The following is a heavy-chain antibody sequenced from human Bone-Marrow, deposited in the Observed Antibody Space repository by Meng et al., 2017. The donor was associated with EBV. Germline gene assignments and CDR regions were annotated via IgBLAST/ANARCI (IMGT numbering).Heavy chain of an antibody. CDR1: EFTSSSDW. Sequence: VESVGAYVRAGGSLRRSCAASEFTSSSDWMHWGRPAPVEGLVWVSRINEDGATTNYADSVKCRFTISRDNARNTLYLQMNSLRAEDTAVYYCSRDLAGSDDYWGQGTLVTVSS. J-gene: IGHJ4*02. CDR2: INEDGATT. CDR3: SRDLAGSDDY. D-gene: IGHD1-14*01. V-gene: IGHV3-74*01.